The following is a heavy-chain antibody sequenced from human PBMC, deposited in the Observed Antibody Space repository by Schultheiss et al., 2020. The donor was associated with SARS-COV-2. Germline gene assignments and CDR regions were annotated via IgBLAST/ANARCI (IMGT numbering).Heavy chain of an antibody. Sequence: GESLKISCAASGFTFSSYAMHWVRQAPGKGLEWVAVISYDGSNKYYADSVKGRFTISRDNSKNTLYLQMNSLRAEDTAVYYCARAPVARYGMDVWGQGTTGTVSS. CDR2: ISYDGSNK. V-gene: IGHV3-30*07. J-gene: IGHJ6*02. CDR3: ARAPVARYGMDV. CDR1: GFTFSSYA. D-gene: IGHD6-19*01.